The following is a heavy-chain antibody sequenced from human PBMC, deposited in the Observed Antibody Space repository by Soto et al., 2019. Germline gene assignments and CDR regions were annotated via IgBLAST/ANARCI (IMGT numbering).Heavy chain of an antibody. V-gene: IGHV1-18*01. CDR2: ISAYNGNT. Sequence: ASVKVSCKASGYTFTSYGISWVRQAPGQGLEWMGWISAYNGNTNYAQNLQDRVTMTTVTTTSTAYKEQRSLRSDDTAVYYWARELITFGGVIGDFDYWGQGTLVTVSS. D-gene: IGHD3-16*02. CDR1: GYTFTSYG. J-gene: IGHJ4*02. CDR3: ARELITFGGVIGDFDY.